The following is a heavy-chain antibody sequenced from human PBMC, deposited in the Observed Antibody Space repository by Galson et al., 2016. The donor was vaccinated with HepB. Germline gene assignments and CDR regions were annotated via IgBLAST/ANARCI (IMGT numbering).Heavy chain of an antibody. CDR1: GVTFSNAW. CDR2: IKSKRDGGTT. V-gene: IGHV3-15*07. J-gene: IGHJ6*02. Sequence: SLRLSCAVSGVTFSNAWMNWVRQAPGKGLEWVGRIKSKRDGGTTDYAAPVKGRFTISRDDSKNTLYLQMNSLKTEDTAVYYCITTMTTVTRLPGQYYYYGLDVWGQGTTVTVSS. D-gene: IGHD4-17*01. CDR3: ITTMTTVTRLPGQYYYYGLDV.